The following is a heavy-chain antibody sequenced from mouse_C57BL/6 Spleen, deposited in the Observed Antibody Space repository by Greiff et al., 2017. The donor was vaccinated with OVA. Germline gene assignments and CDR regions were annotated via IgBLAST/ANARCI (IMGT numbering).Heavy chain of an antibody. J-gene: IGHJ1*03. V-gene: IGHV8-8*01. D-gene: IGHD1-1*01. Sequence: QVTLKVSGPGILQPSQTLSLTCSFSGFSLSTFGMGVGWIRQPSGKGLEWLAHIWWDDDKYYNPALKSRLTISKDTSKNKVFLKIANVDTAYTATYYCARIALHYYGSSYWYFDVWGTGTTVTVSS. CDR1: GFSLSTFGMG. CDR2: IWWDDDK. CDR3: ARIALHYYGSSYWYFDV.